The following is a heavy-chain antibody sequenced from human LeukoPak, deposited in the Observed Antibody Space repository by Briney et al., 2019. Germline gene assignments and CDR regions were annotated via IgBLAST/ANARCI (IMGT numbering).Heavy chain of an antibody. CDR2: ISYDGSNK. J-gene: IGHJ4*02. CDR1: GFTFSSYG. V-gene: IGHV3-30*18. D-gene: IGHD5-18*01. CDR3: AKGGLQLWLSDFDY. Sequence: GRSLRLSCAASGFTFSSYGMHWVRQAPGKGLEWVAVISYDGSNKYYADSVKGRFTISRDNSKNTLYLQMNSLRAEDTAVYYCAKGGLQLWLSDFDYWGQGTLVTVSS.